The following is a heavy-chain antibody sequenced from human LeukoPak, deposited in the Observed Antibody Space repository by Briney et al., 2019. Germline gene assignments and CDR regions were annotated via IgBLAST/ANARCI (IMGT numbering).Heavy chain of an antibody. CDR1: GGPISSSEG. Sequence: SETLSLTCAVSGGPISSSEGWSGVRRPPGKGLEWLGQIYYSGSTNYNPSLKSRVTISVDKSKNHFSLKLSSVTAADTAVYYCARVSGSYFDYWGQGTLVTVSS. CDR3: ARVSGSYFDY. V-gene: IGHV4-4*02. D-gene: IGHD1-26*01. J-gene: IGHJ4*02. CDR2: IYYSGST.